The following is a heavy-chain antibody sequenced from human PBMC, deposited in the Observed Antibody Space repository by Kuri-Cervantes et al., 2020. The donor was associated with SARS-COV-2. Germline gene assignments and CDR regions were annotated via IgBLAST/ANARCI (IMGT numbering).Heavy chain of an antibody. CDR1: GGSISSGSYY. V-gene: IGHV4-61*09. D-gene: IGHD4-11*01. J-gene: IGHJ4*02. CDR3: ARRGYSNLLDY. CDR2: IYTSGST. Sequence: LRLSCTVSGGSISSGSYYWSWIRQPAGKGLEWIGYIYTSGSTNYNPSLKSRVTISVDTSKNQFSLKLSSVTAADTAVYYCARRGYSNLLDYWGQGTLVTVSS.